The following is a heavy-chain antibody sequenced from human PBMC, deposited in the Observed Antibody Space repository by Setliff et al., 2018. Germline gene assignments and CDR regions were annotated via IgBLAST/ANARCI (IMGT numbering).Heavy chain of an antibody. CDR2: IRNDGTEK. V-gene: IGHV3-30*02. J-gene: IGHJ4*02. CDR1: ALTFSNYG. CDR3: AKVDQFDLEGLDY. Sequence: GGSMRLSCAASALTFSNYGIHWVRQAPGKGLEWVAFIRNDGTEKFHADPVKGRFTVSRDNSKNTVFLQMNSLTTDDTAVYYCAKVDQFDLEGLDYWGQGALVTVSS. D-gene: IGHD3-9*01.